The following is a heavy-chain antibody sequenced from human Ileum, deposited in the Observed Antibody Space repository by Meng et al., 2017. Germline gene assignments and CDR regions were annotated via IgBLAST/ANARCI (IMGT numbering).Heavy chain of an antibody. J-gene: IGHJ4*02. Sequence: VLWQGEGPGPGQALVTLALTFAVSGAGISSGNWWSCVRQPPGKPLGWIREMIPQGTNNYNASHNRRLTISIAMSENKLTLKLCPVTTAVTAAYYCTKHIAMYGSHGFDFWGQGTLVTVSS. CDR2: MIPQGTN. V-gene: IGHV4-4*03. CDR3: TKHIAMYGSHGFDF. CDR1: GAGISSGNW. D-gene: IGHD6-19*01.